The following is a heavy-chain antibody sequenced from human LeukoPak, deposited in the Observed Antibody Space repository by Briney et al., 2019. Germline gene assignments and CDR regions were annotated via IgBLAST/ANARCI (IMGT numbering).Heavy chain of an antibody. CDR2: INSDGSST. CDR3: ARTRVVNYYYYYGMDV. V-gene: IGHV3-74*01. Sequence: GGSLRLSCVASGFTFSNYWMSWVRQAPGKGLVWVSRINSDGSSTSYADSVKGRFTISRDNAKNTLYLQMNSLRAEDTAVYYCARTRVVNYYYYYGMDVWGQGTTVTVSS. D-gene: IGHD4-23*01. CDR1: GFTFSNYW. J-gene: IGHJ6*02.